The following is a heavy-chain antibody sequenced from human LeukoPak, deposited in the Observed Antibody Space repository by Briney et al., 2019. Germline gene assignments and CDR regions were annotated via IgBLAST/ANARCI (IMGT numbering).Heavy chain of an antibody. CDR2: IKQDGSEK. Sequence: GGSLRLSCAASGFTFSSYWMSWVRQAPGKGLEWVANIKQDGSEKYYVDSVKGRFTISRDNAKNSLYLQMNSLRAEDTAVYYCASWYSSGWALEYYFDYWGQVTLSPSPQ. J-gene: IGHJ4*02. CDR1: GFTFSSYW. V-gene: IGHV3-7*01. D-gene: IGHD6-19*01. CDR3: ASWYSSGWALEYYFDY.